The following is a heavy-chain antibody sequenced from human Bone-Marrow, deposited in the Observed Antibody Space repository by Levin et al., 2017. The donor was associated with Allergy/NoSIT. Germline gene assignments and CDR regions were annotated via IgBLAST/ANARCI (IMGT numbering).Heavy chain of an antibody. D-gene: IGHD3-9*01. Sequence: PGESLKISCAASGFSFSNYWMHWVRQAPGKGLVWVSRIKYDGSTTIYADSVKGRFTISRDNAKNTVYLQMNILRDDDTAMYYCTRDLGWLLFDYWGQGTLVTVSS. CDR3: TRDLGWLLFDY. J-gene: IGHJ4*02. CDR1: GFSFSNYW. V-gene: IGHV3-74*01. CDR2: IKYDGSTT.